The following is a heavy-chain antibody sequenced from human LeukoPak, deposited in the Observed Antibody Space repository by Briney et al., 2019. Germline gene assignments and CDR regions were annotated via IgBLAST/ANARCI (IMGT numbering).Heavy chain of an antibody. Sequence: PSETLSLTCTVSGGSISSYYWSWIRQPPGKGLEWIGYIYYSGSTNYNPSLKSRVTISVDTSKNQFSLKLSSVTAADTAVYYCARDGRYYYGSGSSNWFDPWGQGTLVTVSS. D-gene: IGHD3-10*01. V-gene: IGHV4-59*01. CDR2: IYYSGST. CDR1: GGSISSYY. CDR3: ARDGRYYYGSGSSNWFDP. J-gene: IGHJ5*02.